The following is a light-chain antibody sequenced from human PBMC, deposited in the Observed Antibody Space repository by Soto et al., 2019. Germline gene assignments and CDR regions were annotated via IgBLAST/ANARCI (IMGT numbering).Light chain of an antibody. V-gene: IGKV3-20*01. Sequence: ENVLTQSPGTLSLSPGERATLSCRASQSVSSDYLAWYQQKPGQAPRLLIYAASSRATGIPDRFSGSGSGTDFTLTISRVEPEDFAVYYCQQYGSSPQTFGQGTKVEIK. CDR1: QSVSSDY. J-gene: IGKJ1*01. CDR2: AAS. CDR3: QQYGSSPQT.